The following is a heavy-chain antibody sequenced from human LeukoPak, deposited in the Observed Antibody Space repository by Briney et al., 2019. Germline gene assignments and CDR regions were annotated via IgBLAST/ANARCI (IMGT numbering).Heavy chain of an antibody. J-gene: IGHJ3*02. CDR2: IYHSGST. CDR1: GGSMNTYY. Sequence: PSETLSLTCTVSGGSMNTYYWSWIRQNPGKGLECIGYIYHSGSTYYNPSPKSRVTISLDTSKNQFSLKLSSVTAADTAVYYCARESKMGAIVAGAFDIWGQGTVVTVSS. D-gene: IGHD1-26*01. CDR3: ARESKMGAIVAGAFDI. V-gene: IGHV4-4*08.